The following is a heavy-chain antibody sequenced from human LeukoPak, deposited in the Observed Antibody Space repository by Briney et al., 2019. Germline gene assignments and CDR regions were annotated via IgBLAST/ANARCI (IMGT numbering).Heavy chain of an antibody. CDR1: GFTVSRNY. D-gene: IGHD1-1*01. V-gene: IGHV3-53*01. Sequence: GGSLRLSCTASGFTVSRNYMNWVRQAPGKGLEWVSLISSGGTTHYAGSVKGRFTISRDNSENTLYLQMNSLGAEDTAVYYCARELGSTFDYWGQGTLVTVSS. CDR2: ISSGGTT. CDR3: ARELGSTFDY. J-gene: IGHJ4*02.